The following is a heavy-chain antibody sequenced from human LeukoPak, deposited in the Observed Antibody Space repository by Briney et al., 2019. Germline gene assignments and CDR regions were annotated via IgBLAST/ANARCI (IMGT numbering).Heavy chain of an antibody. Sequence: PGGSLRLSCAVSGFTVSSDYMHWVRQAPGKGLEWVSVIYSGGSTNYADSVEGRFTISRDNSKNTLYLQMNSLRAEDTAVYYCAREEYSSRRDQDAFDIWGQGTMVTVSS. CDR3: AREEYSSRRDQDAFDI. CDR2: IYSGGST. CDR1: GFTVSSDY. V-gene: IGHV3-66*01. D-gene: IGHD2-2*01. J-gene: IGHJ3*02.